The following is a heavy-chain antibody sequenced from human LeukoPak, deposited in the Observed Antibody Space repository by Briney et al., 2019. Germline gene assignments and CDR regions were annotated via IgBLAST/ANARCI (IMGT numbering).Heavy chain of an antibody. CDR1: GGSISSGDYY. Sequence: SQTLSLTCTVSGGSISSGDYYWSWIRQPPGKGLEWLGYIYYSGSTYYNPSLKSRVTISVDTSKNQFSLKLSSVTAADTAVYYCARDRDLGYGMDVWGQGTTVTVSS. CDR2: IYYSGST. D-gene: IGHD3-10*01. CDR3: ARDRDLGYGMDV. J-gene: IGHJ6*02. V-gene: IGHV4-30-4*01.